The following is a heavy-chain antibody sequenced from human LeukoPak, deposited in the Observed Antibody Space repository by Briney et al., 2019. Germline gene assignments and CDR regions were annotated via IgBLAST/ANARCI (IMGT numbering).Heavy chain of an antibody. Sequence: GGSLRLSCAASGFTFSDYYMSWIRQAPGKGLEWVAFIRYDGSNKYYADSVKGRFTISRDNSKNTLYLQMNSLRAEDTAVYYCAKDTGATSYWGQGTLVTVSS. CDR3: AKDTGATSY. CDR2: IRYDGSNK. CDR1: GFTFSDYY. J-gene: IGHJ4*02. D-gene: IGHD1-26*01. V-gene: IGHV3-30*02.